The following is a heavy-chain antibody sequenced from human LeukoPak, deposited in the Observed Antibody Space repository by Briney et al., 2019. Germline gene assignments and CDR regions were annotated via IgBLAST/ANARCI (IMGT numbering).Heavy chain of an antibody. D-gene: IGHD3-10*01. CDR3: ARDGVRRTYYFDY. V-gene: IGHV4-4*07. CDR1: GGSISSYY. Sequence: PSETLSLTCTVSGGSISSYYWSWVRQPAGKGLEWIGRIYSSGSTSYNPSLKSRVTMSVDTSKNQFSLKLTSVTAADTAVYYCARDGVRRTYYFDYWGQGTLVTVSS. CDR2: IYSSGST. J-gene: IGHJ4*02.